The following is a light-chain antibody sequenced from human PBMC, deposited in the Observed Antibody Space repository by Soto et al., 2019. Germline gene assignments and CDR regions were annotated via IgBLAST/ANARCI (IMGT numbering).Light chain of an antibody. CDR2: GSS. J-gene: IGKJ4*01. CDR3: QQYGSSPT. Sequence: EIVLTQSPGTLSLSPGERATLSCRASQSVSSSYLAWYQQKPPQAPRLLIYGSSSRATGIPDKFSGSGSGTDFTLTISRLEPEDFAVYYCQQYGSSPTFGGGTKVEIK. CDR1: QSVSSSY. V-gene: IGKV3-20*01.